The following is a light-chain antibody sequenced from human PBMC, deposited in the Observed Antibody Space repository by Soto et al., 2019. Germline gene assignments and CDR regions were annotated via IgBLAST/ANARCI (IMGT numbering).Light chain of an antibody. V-gene: IGKV3-15*01. CDR2: GAS. J-gene: IGKJ5*01. Sequence: ERVMAQSPATLSVSPGERATLSCRARQSVSSNLAWYQQKPGQAPRLFICGASTRATAIPPRFSGSGSGTEFTLTISSLHSEDFAVYYCQQYDNWPITFGQGTRLEIK. CDR1: QSVSSN. CDR3: QQYDNWPIT.